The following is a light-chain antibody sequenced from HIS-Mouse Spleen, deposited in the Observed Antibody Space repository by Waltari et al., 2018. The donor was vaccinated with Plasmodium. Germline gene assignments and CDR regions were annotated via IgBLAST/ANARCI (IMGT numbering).Light chain of an antibody. CDR2: KES. CDR3: YSAADNNLV. Sequence: SYELTQPPSVSVSPGQTASITCSGDKLGDNYACWYQQKPGQSPVLVIYKESKRPSGIPERFSGSNSGNTATLTISGAQVEDEADYYCYSAADNNLVFGGGTKLTVL. J-gene: IGLJ3*02. CDR1: KLGDNY. V-gene: IGLV3-1*01.